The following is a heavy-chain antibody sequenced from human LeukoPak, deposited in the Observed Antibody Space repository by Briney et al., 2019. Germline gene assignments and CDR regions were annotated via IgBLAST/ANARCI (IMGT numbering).Heavy chain of an antibody. CDR1: GFTFSSYE. CDR3: ASIAAAGTFDY. Sequence: GGSLRLSCAASGFTFSSYEMNWVRQAPGKGLEWVSYISSSGSTIYYADSVKGRFTISRDNAKNSLYLQMNSLRAEDTAVCYCASIAAAGTFDYWGQGTLVTVSS. CDR2: ISSSGSTI. D-gene: IGHD6-13*01. V-gene: IGHV3-48*03. J-gene: IGHJ4*02.